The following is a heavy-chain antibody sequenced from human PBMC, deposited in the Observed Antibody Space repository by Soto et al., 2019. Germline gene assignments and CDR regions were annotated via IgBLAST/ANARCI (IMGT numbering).Heavy chain of an antibody. CDR3: ARDRREYTSRWSPVVDDFDV. CDR1: GYSISSGYY. J-gene: IGHJ3*01. Sequence: LALTCAVSGYSISSGYYWGWIRQPPGSGLEWIGSVYHSGSTYFKSSLKSRLSMSIDTSRNQLSLRLTSVTAADTAVYWCARDRREYTSRWSPVVDDFDVWGLGTRVTVSS. D-gene: IGHD6-13*01. CDR2: VYHSGST. V-gene: IGHV4-38-2*02.